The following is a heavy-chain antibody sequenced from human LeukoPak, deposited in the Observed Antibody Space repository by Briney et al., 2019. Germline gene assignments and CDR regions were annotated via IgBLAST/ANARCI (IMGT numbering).Heavy chain of an antibody. D-gene: IGHD1-1*01. V-gene: IGHV3-7*04. CDR1: DFNFRSNW. J-gene: IGHJ4*02. Sequence: GGSLRLSCVASDFNFRSNWMDWVRQAPGKGLEWVANIKGDGSEKNYVDSVKGRFSISRDNAKNSLYLEMNSLRAEDTGVYHCAKEGDWNLDYWGQGALVTVSS. CDR2: IKGDGSEK. CDR3: AKEGDWNLDY.